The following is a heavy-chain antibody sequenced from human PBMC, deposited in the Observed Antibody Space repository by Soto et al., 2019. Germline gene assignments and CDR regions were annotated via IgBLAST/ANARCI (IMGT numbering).Heavy chain of an antibody. CDR3: ARGDSGYYGM. Sequence: QVQLVESGGGVVQPGMSLRLSCAASGFSFGSHGMHWVRQVPGKGLEWVALISYDGSKKYYADSVKGRFTVSRDNSKNTLDLQMTSLRLEDTAVYYCARGDSGYYGMWGQGTLVTVSS. D-gene: IGHD3-22*01. J-gene: IGHJ4*02. CDR1: GFSFGSHG. V-gene: IGHV3-30*03. CDR2: ISYDGSKK.